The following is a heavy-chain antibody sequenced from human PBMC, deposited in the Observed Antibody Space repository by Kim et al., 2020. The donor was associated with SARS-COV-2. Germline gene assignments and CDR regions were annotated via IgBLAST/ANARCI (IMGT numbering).Heavy chain of an antibody. CDR3: ARAHSYCSGGSCYPDYYYYGMDV. J-gene: IGHJ6*02. CDR1: GFTFSSYG. CDR2: IWYDGSNK. Sequence: GGSLRLSCAASGFTFSSYGMHWVRQAPGKGLEWVAVIWYDGSNKYYADSVKGRFTISRDNSKNTLYLQMNSLRAEDTAVYYCARAHSYCSGGSCYPDYYYYGMDVWGQGTTVTVSS. V-gene: IGHV3-33*01. D-gene: IGHD2-15*01.